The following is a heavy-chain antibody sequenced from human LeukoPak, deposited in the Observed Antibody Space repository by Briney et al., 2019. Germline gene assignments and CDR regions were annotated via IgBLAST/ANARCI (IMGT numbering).Heavy chain of an antibody. V-gene: IGHV4-38-2*01. CDR3: ARHVVPAAQSSYMDV. J-gene: IGHJ6*03. Sequence: SETLSLXCAVSGYSSSSGYYWGWIQQPPGKGLEWIGSIYHSGSTYYNPSLKSRVTISVDTSKNQFSLKLNSVTAADTSLYYCARHVVPAAQSSYMDVWGKGTTVTVSS. D-gene: IGHD2-2*01. CDR1: GYSSSSGYY. CDR2: IYHSGST.